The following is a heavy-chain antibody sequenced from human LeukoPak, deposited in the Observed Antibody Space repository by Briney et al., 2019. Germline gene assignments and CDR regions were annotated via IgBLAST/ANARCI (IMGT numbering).Heavy chain of an antibody. CDR2: NYYSGST. Sequence: SETLSLTCTVSGGSISSYYWSWIRQPPGKGLEWIGYNYYSGSTNYNPSLKSRVTISVDTSKNQFSLKLSSVTAADTAVYYCARDDSFHGGAFDIWGQGTMVTVSS. J-gene: IGHJ3*02. V-gene: IGHV4-59*01. CDR1: GGSISSYY. D-gene: IGHD4-23*01. CDR3: ARDDSFHGGAFDI.